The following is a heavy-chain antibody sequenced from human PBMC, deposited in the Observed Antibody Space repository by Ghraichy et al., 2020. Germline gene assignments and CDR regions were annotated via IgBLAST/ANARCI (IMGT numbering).Heavy chain of an antibody. Sequence: SQTLSLTCAISGDSVSSNNAAWNWIRQSPSRGLEWLGRTYYRSNWNYGYAASVKSRLTINPDTSKNQFSLHLNSVTPEDTAVYYCVREWGLTGTTLAFDMWGQGTMVTVSS. V-gene: IGHV6-1*01. CDR3: VREWGLTGTTLAFDM. D-gene: IGHD1-20*01. J-gene: IGHJ3*02. CDR2: TYYRSNWNY. CDR1: GDSVSSNNAA.